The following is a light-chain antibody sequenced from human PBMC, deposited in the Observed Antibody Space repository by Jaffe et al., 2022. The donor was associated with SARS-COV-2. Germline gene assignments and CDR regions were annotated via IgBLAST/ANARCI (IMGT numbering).Light chain of an antibody. J-gene: IGKJ1*01. Sequence: DFQMTQSPSTLSASVGDRVTITCRASQATSSWLAWYQQKPGKAPKLLIAKTSSLEDDVPSRFSGSGSGTEFTLTISSLQPDDFATYYCQQYNSYSEVFGQGTRVEIK. CDR3: QQYNSYSEV. CDR2: KTS. CDR1: QATSSW. V-gene: IGKV1-5*03.